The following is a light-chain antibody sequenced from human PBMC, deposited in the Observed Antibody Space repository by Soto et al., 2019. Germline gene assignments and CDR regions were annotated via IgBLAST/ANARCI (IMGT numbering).Light chain of an antibody. Sequence: QSVLTQPPSASWSPGQAVAISCTGTSSDVGGYNYVSWYQQHPGKAPKLLIYEVTKRPSGVPDRFSGSKSGSTASLTVSGLQAEDEADYYCCSYGGNDNYVFGTGTKATVL. CDR3: CSYGGNDNYV. J-gene: IGLJ1*01. CDR1: SSDVGGYNY. V-gene: IGLV2-8*01. CDR2: EVT.